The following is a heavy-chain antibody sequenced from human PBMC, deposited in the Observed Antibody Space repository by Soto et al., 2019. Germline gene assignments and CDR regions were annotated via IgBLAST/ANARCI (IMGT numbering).Heavy chain of an antibody. CDR2: ISSNGGST. CDR3: ARDSTTPGYNWFDP. J-gene: IGHJ5*02. Sequence: VGSLRHSCAASGFTFSSYAMHWVRQAPGKGLEYVSAISSNGGSTYYANSVKGRFTISRDNSKNTLYLQMGSLRAEDMAVYYCARDSTTPGYNWFDPWGQGTLVTVSS. CDR1: GFTFSSYA. V-gene: IGHV3-64*01. D-gene: IGHD3-10*01.